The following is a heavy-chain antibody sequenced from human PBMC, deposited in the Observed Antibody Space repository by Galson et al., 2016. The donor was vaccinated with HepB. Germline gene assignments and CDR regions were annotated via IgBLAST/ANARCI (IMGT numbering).Heavy chain of an antibody. CDR1: GFTFGDFA. J-gene: IGHJ6*03. D-gene: IGHD1-26*01. CDR3: AKHQSWEYENYFMDV. V-gene: IGHV3-23*01. CDR2: IGGSDGVT. Sequence: SLRLSCAASGFTFGDFAMTWVRQAPGKGLEWVSSIGGSDGVTFYGDSVKGRFTISRDNSKSTLYLEMSSLRAEDTAVYYCAKHQSWEYENYFMDVWGKGTTVIVSS.